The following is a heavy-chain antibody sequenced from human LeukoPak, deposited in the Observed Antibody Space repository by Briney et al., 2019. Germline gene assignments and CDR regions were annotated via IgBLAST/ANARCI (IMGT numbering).Heavy chain of an antibody. CDR2: IWYDGSNK. V-gene: IGHV3-33*08. Sequence: GGSLRLSCAASGFTFSSYAMSWVRQAPGKGLEWVAVIWYDGSNKYYADSVKGRFTISRDNSKNTLYLQMNSLRAEDTAVYYCARAARENIVVVVAAFYYYYGMDVWGQGTTVTVSS. D-gene: IGHD2-15*01. J-gene: IGHJ6*02. CDR1: GFTFSSYA. CDR3: ARAARENIVVVVAAFYYYYGMDV.